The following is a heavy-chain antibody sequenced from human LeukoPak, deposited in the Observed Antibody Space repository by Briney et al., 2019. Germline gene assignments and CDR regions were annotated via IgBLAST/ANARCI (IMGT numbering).Heavy chain of an antibody. CDR3: ARGGTMVRGVQGDY. CDR2: IYHSGST. Sequence: PSETLSLTCTVSGYSISSGYYWGWIRQPPGKGPEWIGSIYHSGSTYYNPSLKSRVTISVDTSKNQFSLKLSSVTAADTAVYYCARGGTMVRGVQGDYWGQGTLVTVSS. D-gene: IGHD3-10*01. V-gene: IGHV4-38-2*02. J-gene: IGHJ4*02. CDR1: GYSISSGYY.